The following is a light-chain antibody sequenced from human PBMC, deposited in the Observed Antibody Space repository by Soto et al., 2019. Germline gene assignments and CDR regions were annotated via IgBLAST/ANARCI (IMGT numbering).Light chain of an antibody. CDR1: SSDVGAYKY. J-gene: IGLJ1*01. V-gene: IGLV2-14*01. CDR3: NSYAGDIIRFV. CDR2: EVS. Sequence: QSALTQPASVSGSPGQSVTISCTGTSSDVGAYKYVSWYQQHPGKAPKLTIYEVSNRPSGVSNRFSGSKSGNTASLTISGLQADDEADYYCNSYAGDIIRFVFGTGTKVTVL.